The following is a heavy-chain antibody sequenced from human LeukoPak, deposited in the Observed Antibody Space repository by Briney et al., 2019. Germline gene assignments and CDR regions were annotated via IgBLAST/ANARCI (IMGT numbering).Heavy chain of an antibody. CDR2: VNPNSGGT. J-gene: IGHJ1*01. D-gene: IGHD3-22*01. Sequence: ASVKVSCKASGYTFTSYYMHWVRQAPGQGLEWMGWVNPNSGGTNYAQKFQGRGTMTRDTSISTAYMELSRLRSDDTAVYYCARDGYYYDSSGYFYFQHWGQGTLVTVSS. CDR3: ARDGYYYDSSGYFYFQH. CDR1: GYTFTSYY. V-gene: IGHV1-2*02.